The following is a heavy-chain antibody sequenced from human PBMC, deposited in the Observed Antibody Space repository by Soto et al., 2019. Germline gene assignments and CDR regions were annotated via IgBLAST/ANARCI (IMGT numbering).Heavy chain of an antibody. CDR2: IYYSGST. V-gene: IGHV4-31*03. CDR1: GGSISSGGYY. CDR3: ARVRYCSGGSCYPFNDAFDI. D-gene: IGHD2-15*01. J-gene: IGHJ3*02. Sequence: SETLSLTCTVSGGSISSGGYYWSWIRQHPGKGLEWIGYIYYSGSTYYNPSLKSRVTISVDTSKNQFSLKLSSVTAADTAVYYCARVRYCSGGSCYPFNDAFDIWGQGTMVS.